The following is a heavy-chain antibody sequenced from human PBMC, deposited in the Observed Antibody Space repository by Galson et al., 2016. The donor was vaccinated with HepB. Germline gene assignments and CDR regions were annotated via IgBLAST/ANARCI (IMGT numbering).Heavy chain of an antibody. CDR3: ARRYNGYDWGLYGMDV. D-gene: IGHD5-12*01. CDR2: IYDSGNT. CDR1: GDSISSNSYY. J-gene: IGHJ6*02. V-gene: IGHV4-39*01. Sequence: ETLSLTCIVSGDSISSNSYYWVWIRQPPGKRLEWIGSIYDSGNTYYNPPLNSRVTISVDASKNQFSLKLNSVTTADSAVYYCARRYNGYDWGLYGMDVWGQGTTVTVSS.